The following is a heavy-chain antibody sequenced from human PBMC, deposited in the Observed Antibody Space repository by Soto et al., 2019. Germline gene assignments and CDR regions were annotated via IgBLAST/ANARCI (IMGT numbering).Heavy chain of an antibody. J-gene: IGHJ5*02. CDR1: GFTFSNYA. D-gene: IGHD2-2*01. CDR3: AKDPYSGVLVPVAIGFDP. CDR2: ISGSGGSA. V-gene: IGHV3-23*01. Sequence: GGSLRLSCAASGFTFSNYAMTWVPQGPGKGLEWVSAISGSGGSAYYADSVKGRFTISRDNSKNTLYLQMNSLRADDSGVYYCAKDPYSGVLVPVAIGFDPWGPGTLVTVSS.